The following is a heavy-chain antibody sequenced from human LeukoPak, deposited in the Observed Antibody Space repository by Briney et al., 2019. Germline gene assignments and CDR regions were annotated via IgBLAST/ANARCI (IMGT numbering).Heavy chain of an antibody. V-gene: IGHV3-30*02. CDR1: GFTFSISD. Sequence: GGSLRLSCAASGFTFSISDMHWVRQAPGKGLQWVAFISYDGSKKHCADSVQGRCTISRDNSKNTLSLQLNSLRADDTAVFYCTKGLHSWGQGTLLTVAA. CDR2: ISYDGSKK. J-gene: IGHJ5*02. CDR3: TKGLHS.